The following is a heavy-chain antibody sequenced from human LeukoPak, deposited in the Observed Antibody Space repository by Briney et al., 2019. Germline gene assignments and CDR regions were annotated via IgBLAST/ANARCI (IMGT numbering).Heavy chain of an antibody. Sequence: PSETLSLTCTVSGGSISSGGYYWSWIRQPPGKGLERIGYIYHSGSTYYSPSLKSRVTISVDRSKNQFSLKLSSVTAADTAVYYCARAPRNGEYFDYWGQGTLVTVSS. CDR1: GGSISSGGYY. CDR2: IYHSGST. J-gene: IGHJ4*02. D-gene: IGHD1-14*01. V-gene: IGHV4-30-2*01. CDR3: ARAPRNGEYFDY.